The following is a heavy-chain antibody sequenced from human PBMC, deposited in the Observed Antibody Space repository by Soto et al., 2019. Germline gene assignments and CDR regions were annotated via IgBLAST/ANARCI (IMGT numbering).Heavy chain of an antibody. J-gene: IGHJ6*02. V-gene: IGHV3-30-3*01. CDR3: ARTAHPIAAAGDYYYYGMDV. D-gene: IGHD6-13*01. CDR1: GFTFSSYA. CDR2: ISYDGSNK. Sequence: QVQLVESGGGVVQPGRSLRLSCAASGFTFSSYAMHWVRQAPGKGLEWVAVISYDGSNKYYADSVKGRFTISRDNSKNTLYLQMNSLRAEDTAVYYCARTAHPIAAAGDYYYYGMDVWGQGTTVTVSS.